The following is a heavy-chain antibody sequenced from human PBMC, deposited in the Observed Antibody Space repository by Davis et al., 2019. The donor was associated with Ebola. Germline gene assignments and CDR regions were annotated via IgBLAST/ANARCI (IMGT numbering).Heavy chain of an antibody. V-gene: IGHV3-21*01. Sequence: GESLKISCAASGFTFSNYAMNWVRQAPGKGLEWVSSISSSSISISYADSVKGRFTISRDNAMDSLDLQMNSLRAEDTAVYYCARDLRAGWGQGTLVTVSS. CDR1: GFTFSNYA. CDR3: ARDLRAG. CDR2: ISSSSISI. J-gene: IGHJ4*02.